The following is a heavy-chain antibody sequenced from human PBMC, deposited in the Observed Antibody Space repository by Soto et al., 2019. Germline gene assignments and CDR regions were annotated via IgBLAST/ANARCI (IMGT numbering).Heavy chain of an antibody. V-gene: IGHV4-59*01. CDR3: ARGGWKLFDY. J-gene: IGHJ4*02. CDR1: GGSISSYY. D-gene: IGHD6-19*01. CDR2: FYYSGST. Sequence: QVQLQESGPGLVKPSETLSLTCTVSGGSISSYYWSWIRQPPGKGLEWIGCFYYSGSTNYNPSLRXRVAIAGDTSKKQFSLTLSSVTAADTAVYYCARGGWKLFDYWGQGTLVTVSS.